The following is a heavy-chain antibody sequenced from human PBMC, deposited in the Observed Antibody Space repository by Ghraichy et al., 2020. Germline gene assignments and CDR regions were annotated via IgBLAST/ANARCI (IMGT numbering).Heavy chain of an antibody. V-gene: IGHV1-18*01. D-gene: IGHD3-22*01. CDR2: ISAYNGNT. CDR1: GYTFASYG. Sequence: ASLKVSCKASGYTFASYGISWVRQAPGQGLEWMGWISAYNGNTNYAQKLQGRLTMTTDTSTSTAYMELRSLRSDDTAMYYCARARDYYDSSGYYSWFDPWGQGTLVTVSS. CDR3: ARARDYYDSSGYYSWFDP. J-gene: IGHJ5*02.